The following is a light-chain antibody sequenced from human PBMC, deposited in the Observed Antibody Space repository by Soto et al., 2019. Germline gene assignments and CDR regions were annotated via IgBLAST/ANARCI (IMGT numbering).Light chain of an antibody. CDR1: QTIFFSPNNYNY. V-gene: IGKV4-1*01. CDR3: QQYYSSPPT. CDR2: WAS. Sequence: DIVMSQSPDSLAVSLGERAIINCKSSQTIFFSPNNYNYLAWYQQTPGQPPKLLIYWASTRESGVPDRFSGSGSGTDFTLTISSLQAEDVAVYYCQQYYSSPPTFGQGTKVDIK. J-gene: IGKJ1*01.